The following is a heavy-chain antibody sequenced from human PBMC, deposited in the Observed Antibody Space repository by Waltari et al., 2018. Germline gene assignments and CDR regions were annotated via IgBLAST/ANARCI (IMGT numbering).Heavy chain of an antibody. CDR3: AREVGGSRWFDP. D-gene: IGHD3-16*01. J-gene: IGHJ5*02. CDR2: INTGGNT. V-gene: IGHV4-4*07. CDR1: GCSISTYY. Sequence: QVQLQESGPGLVKTSETLSLTCTVPGCSISTYYWTWIRPPAGKGLEWIGRINTGGNTNHNPSLKSRVTMSVDTSKNQFSLTLSSVTAADTAVYYCAREVGGSRWFDPWGQGTLVTVSS.